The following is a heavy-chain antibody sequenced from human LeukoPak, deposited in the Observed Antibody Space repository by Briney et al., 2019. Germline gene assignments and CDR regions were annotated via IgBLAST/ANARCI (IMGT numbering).Heavy chain of an antibody. V-gene: IGHV1-2*02. CDR2: INPNSGGT. Sequence: GASVKVSCKTSGYTFTGYYMHWVRQAPGQGLEWMGWINPNSGGTNYAQKFQGRVTMTRDTSISTAYMELSRLRSDDTAVYYCAREELSFWSGYRDRLVDYWGQGTLVTVSS. CDR3: AREELSFWSGYRDRLVDY. CDR1: GYTFTGYY. J-gene: IGHJ4*02. D-gene: IGHD3-3*01.